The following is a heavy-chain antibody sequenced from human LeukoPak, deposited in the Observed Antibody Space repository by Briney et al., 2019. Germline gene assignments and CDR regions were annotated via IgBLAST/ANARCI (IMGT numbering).Heavy chain of an antibody. CDR2: IYTSGST. D-gene: IGHD6-19*01. Sequence: SETLSLTCTVSGGSISNYYWSWIRQPAGKGLEWIGRIYTSGSTNYNPSLKSRVTMSVDTSKNQFSLKLSSVTAADTAVCYCARDKSGWLNDDAFDIWGQGTMVTVSS. CDR1: GGSISNYY. V-gene: IGHV4-4*07. J-gene: IGHJ3*02. CDR3: ARDKSGWLNDDAFDI.